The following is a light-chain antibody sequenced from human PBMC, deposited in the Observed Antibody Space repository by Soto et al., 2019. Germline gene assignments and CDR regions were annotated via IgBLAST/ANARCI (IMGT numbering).Light chain of an antibody. CDR1: QSVSSNY. J-gene: IGKJ1*01. CDR2: GAS. CDR3: QHYGDSPRR. Sequence: EIVLTQSPGTLSLSPGDRATLSCRASQSVSSNYLAWYQQKPGQAPRLLIYGASSSATGVPDRFTGSGSGTDFTLTISRLEPEDFVMYYCQHYGDSPRRFGQGTKVEI. V-gene: IGKV3-20*01.